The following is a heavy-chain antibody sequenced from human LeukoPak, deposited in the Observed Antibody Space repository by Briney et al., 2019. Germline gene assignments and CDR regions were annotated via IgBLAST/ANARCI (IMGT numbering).Heavy chain of an antibody. V-gene: IGHV1-18*01. CDR1: GYTFTTYG. CDR2: IITYNGNT. D-gene: IGHD3-16*01. Sequence: ASVKVSCKASGYTFTTYGISWVRQAPGQGLEWMGYIITYNGNTNYAQKLQGRVTMTTDTSTSTAYMELRSLRSDDTAVYYCARDTKRSRARWENLGIDPWGQGTLVTVSS. J-gene: IGHJ5*02. CDR3: ARDTKRSRARWENLGIDP.